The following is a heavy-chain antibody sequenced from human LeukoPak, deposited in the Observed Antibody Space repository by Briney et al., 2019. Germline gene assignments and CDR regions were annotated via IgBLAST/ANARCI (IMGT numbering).Heavy chain of an antibody. J-gene: IGHJ5*02. V-gene: IGHV4-34*01. CDR3: ARDRSSRFDP. CDR2: INHSVST. CDR1: GGSFSGYY. Sequence: PSESLSLTCAVYGGSFSGYYWSWIRQPPGKGLEWIGEINHSVSTNYNPSLKSRVTISVDTSKNQFSLKLSSVTAADTAVYYCARDRSSRFDPWGQGTLVIDSS.